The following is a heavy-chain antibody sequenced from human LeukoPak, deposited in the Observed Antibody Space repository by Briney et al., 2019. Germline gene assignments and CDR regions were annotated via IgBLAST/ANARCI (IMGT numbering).Heavy chain of an antibody. CDR3: ARIQVPAYAFDI. V-gene: IGHV3-21*01. CDR1: GFTFSSYS. CDR2: ISSSSSYI. D-gene: IGHD3-10*01. Sequence: GGSLRLSCAASGFTFSSYSMNWVRQAPGKGLEWVSSISSSSSYIYYADSVKGRFTISRDNAKNSLHLQMNSLRAEDTAVYYCARIQVPAYAFDIWGQGTMVTVSS. J-gene: IGHJ3*02.